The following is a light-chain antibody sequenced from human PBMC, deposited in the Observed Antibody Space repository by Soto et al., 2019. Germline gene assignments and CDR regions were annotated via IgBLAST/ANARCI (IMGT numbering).Light chain of an antibody. CDR2: TNN. J-gene: IGLJ1*01. CDR3: ASWDGSLSGHV. Sequence: QSALTQPASVSGSPGQSITISCTGTSSDVGGYNYVSWYQQHPGKAPKLLIYTNNQRPSGVPDRFSGSKSGTSASLAISGLRSEDEADYYCASWDGSLSGHVFGTGTKVTVL. V-gene: IGLV2-11*01. CDR1: SSDVGGYNY.